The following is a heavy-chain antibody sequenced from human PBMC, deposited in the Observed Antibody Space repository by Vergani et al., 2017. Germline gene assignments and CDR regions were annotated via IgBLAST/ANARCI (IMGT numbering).Heavy chain of an antibody. D-gene: IGHD2-15*01. CDR3: ARDPGYCSGGSCPFNI. V-gene: IGHV4-4*02. J-gene: IGHJ3*02. CDR2: IYHSGST. Sequence: QVQLQESGPGLVKPSETLSLTCTVSGGSISSSNWWSWVRQPPGKGLEWIGEIYHSGSTNYNPSLKSRVTISVDKSKNQFSLKLSSVTAADTAVYYCARDPGYCSGGSCPFNIWGQGTMVTVSS. CDR1: GGSISSSNW.